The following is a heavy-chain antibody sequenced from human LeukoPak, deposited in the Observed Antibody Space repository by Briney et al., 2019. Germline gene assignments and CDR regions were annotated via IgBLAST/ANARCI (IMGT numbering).Heavy chain of an antibody. CDR2: IKQDGSEK. D-gene: IGHD5-18*01. CDR1: GFTFSSYW. Sequence: SGGSLRLSCAASGFTFSSYWMSWVRQAPGKGLEWVANIKQDGSEKYYVDSVKGRFTISRDNAKNSLYLQMNSLRAEDTAVYYCARDEISWVYSYGFDYWGQGTLVTVSS. J-gene: IGHJ4*02. V-gene: IGHV3-7*01. CDR3: ARDEISWVYSYGFDY.